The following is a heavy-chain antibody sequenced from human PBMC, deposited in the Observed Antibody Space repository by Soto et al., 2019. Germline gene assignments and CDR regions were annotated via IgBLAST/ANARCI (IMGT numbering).Heavy chain of an antibody. CDR1: GGTFSNYP. J-gene: IGHJ4*02. CDR2: IIPIFGTA. D-gene: IGHD2-21*02. V-gene: IGHV1-69*01. Sequence: VQLVQSGAEVKKPGSSVKVSCKASGGTFSNYPFIWVRQAPGQGLDWMGGIIPIFGTADYGQRFQGRVTITADESTNTAYMGLRSLRSDDTAVYYCARGLYCGGGCYSHFDYWGQGTLVTVSS. CDR3: ARGLYCGGGCYSHFDY.